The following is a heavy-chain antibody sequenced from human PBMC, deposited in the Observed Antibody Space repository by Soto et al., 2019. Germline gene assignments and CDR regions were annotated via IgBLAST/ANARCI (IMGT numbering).Heavy chain of an antibody. CDR2: IKTKTAGGTA. CDR3: ATGVLPPDY. D-gene: IGHD2-2*01. CDR1: GFTFSNAW. V-gene: IGHV3-15*05. Sequence: GSLRLSCAASGFTFSNAWMNWVRQAPGKGLEWVGLIKTKTAGGTADYAAPVQGRFTISRDDSKNTLYLQMNSLKTDDTAVYYCATGVLPPDYWGQGTLVTVSS. J-gene: IGHJ4*02.